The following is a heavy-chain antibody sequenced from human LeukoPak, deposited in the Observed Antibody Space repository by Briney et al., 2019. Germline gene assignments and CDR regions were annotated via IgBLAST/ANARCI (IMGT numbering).Heavy chain of an antibody. J-gene: IGHJ4*02. V-gene: IGHV4-61*02. CDR1: GGSISSGSYY. Sequence: SETLSLTCTVSGGSISSGSYYWSWIRQPAGKGLEWIGRIYTSGSTYYNPSLKSRVTISVDTSKNQFSLKLSSVTAADTAVYYCARGVGWELRDWGQGTLVTVSS. CDR2: IYTSGST. D-gene: IGHD1-26*01. CDR3: ARGVGWELRD.